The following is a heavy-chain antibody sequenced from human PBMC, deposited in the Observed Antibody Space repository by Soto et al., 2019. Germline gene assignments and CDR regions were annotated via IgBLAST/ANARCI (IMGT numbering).Heavy chain of an antibody. Sequence: GGSLRLSCAASGFTFSSYDMHWVRQATGKGLEWVSAIGTAGDTYYPGSVKGRFTISRENAKNSLYLQMNSLRAGDTAVYYCARMGVGLLWFGELFSPYGMDVWGQGTTVTVSS. CDR1: GFTFSSYD. D-gene: IGHD3-10*01. CDR2: IGTAGDT. J-gene: IGHJ6*02. V-gene: IGHV3-13*04. CDR3: ARMGVGLLWFGELFSPYGMDV.